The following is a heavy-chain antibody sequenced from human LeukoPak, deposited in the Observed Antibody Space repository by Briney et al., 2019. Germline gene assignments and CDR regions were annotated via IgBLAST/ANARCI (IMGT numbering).Heavy chain of an antibody. CDR3: ATYMLRDNWNVHTFDS. CDR1: GGTFITYT. D-gene: IGHD1-1*01. Sequence: ASVKVSCKASGGTFITYTINWVRQAPGQGLEWMGGIIPIFGTANYAQKFQGRVTVTTDDSTSTAFMELSSLRSEDTAVYYCATYMLRDNWNVHTFDSWGQGTLVTVSS. V-gene: IGHV1-69*05. J-gene: IGHJ4*02. CDR2: IIPIFGTA.